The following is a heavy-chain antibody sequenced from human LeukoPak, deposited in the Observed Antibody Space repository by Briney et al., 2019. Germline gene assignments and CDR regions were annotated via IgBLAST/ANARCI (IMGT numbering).Heavy chain of an antibody. CDR2: INTDGSTT. Sequence: GGSLRLSCAASGCTFSSYWMHWVRQAPGKGLVWVSRINTDGSTTNYADSVKGRFTLSRDNAKHRLYLQMNILRAEDTALYFCARERFHPWGQGTLVAVSS. V-gene: IGHV3-74*01. CDR3: ARERFHP. CDR1: GCTFSSYW. J-gene: IGHJ5*02.